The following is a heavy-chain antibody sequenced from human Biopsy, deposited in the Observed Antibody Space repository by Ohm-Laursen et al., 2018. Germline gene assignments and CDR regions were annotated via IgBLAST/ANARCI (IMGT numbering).Heavy chain of an antibody. V-gene: IGHV4-59*08. Sequence: GTLSLTWTVSGGSISNYYWSWVRQPPGKGLEWIGYISYSGSTNYNPSLRSRVTISLDTSKNQFSLKLSSVTAADTAVYYCARLPHGDLRYNFDYWGQGTLVTVSS. CDR2: ISYSGST. D-gene: IGHD2-21*02. CDR1: GGSISNYY. J-gene: IGHJ4*02. CDR3: ARLPHGDLRYNFDY.